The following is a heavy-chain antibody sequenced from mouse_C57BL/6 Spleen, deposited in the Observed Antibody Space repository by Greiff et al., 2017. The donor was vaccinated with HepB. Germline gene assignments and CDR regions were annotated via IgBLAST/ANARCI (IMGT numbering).Heavy chain of an antibody. Sequence: VQLKESGGGLVMPGGSLKLSCAASGFTFSSYAMSWVRQTPEKRLEWVATISDGGSYTYYPDNVKGRFTISRDNAKNNLYLQMSHLKSEDTAMYYCARSASPWFAYWGQGTLVTVSA. CDR3: ARSASPWFAY. V-gene: IGHV5-4*01. J-gene: IGHJ3*01. CDR1: GFTFSSYA. CDR2: ISDGGSYT.